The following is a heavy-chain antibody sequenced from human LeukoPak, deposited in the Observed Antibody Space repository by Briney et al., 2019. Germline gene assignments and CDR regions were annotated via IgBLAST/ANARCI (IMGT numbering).Heavy chain of an antibody. V-gene: IGHV1-46*01. CDR2: INPSGGST. J-gene: IGHJ4*02. Sequence: ASVKVSCKASGGTFSSYAISWVRQAPGQGLEWMGIINPSGGSTSYAQKFQGRVTMTRDMSTSTVYMELSSLRSEDTAVYYCARLGSSWSRHYWGQGTLATVSS. D-gene: IGHD6-13*01. CDR3: ARLGSSWSRHY. CDR1: GGTFSSYA.